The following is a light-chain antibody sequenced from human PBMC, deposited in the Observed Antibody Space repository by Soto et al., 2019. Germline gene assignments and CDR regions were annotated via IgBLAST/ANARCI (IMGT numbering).Light chain of an antibody. Sequence: EIVLTQSPGTLSLSPGERATLSCRASESVSDNYLAWYQQRSGQAPRLVIYGASSRASAVPDRFSGSGSGVDFALTISRLEPEDFVGYDGQRYGPSPRTFGGRTKVDIK. CDR3: QRYGPSPRT. J-gene: IGKJ4*01. V-gene: IGKV3-20*01. CDR1: ESVSDNY. CDR2: GAS.